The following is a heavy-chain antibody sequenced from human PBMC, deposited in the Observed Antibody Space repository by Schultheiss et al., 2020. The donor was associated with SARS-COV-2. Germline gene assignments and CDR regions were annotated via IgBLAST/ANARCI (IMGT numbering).Heavy chain of an antibody. CDR2: IRYDGSNK. J-gene: IGHJ4*02. Sequence: GGSLRLSCAASGFTFNSYGMHWVRQAPGKGLEWVAFIRYDGSNKYYADSVKGRFTISRDNSKNTLYLQMNSLRAEDTAVYYCAKDGKYYYDSSGYLFHLDYWGQGTLVTVSS. D-gene: IGHD3-22*01. CDR3: AKDGKYYYDSSGYLFHLDY. V-gene: IGHV3-30*02. CDR1: GFTFNSYG.